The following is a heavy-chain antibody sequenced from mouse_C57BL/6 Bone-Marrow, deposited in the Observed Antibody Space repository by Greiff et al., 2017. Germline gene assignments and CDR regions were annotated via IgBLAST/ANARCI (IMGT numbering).Heavy chain of an antibody. J-gene: IGHJ1*03. CDR3: ARRGDGSDWYFDV. CDR2: ISSGGSYT. CDR1: GFTFSSYG. V-gene: IGHV5-6*02. Sequence: EVKLMESGGDLVKPGGSLKLSCAASGFTFSSYGMSWVRQTPDKRLEWVATISSGGSYTYYPDSVKGRFTISRDNAKNTLYLQMSSLKSEDTAMYYCARRGDGSDWYFDVWGTGTTVTVSS.